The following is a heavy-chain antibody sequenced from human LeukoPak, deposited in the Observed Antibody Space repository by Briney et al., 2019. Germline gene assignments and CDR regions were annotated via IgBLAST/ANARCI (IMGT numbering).Heavy chain of an antibody. Sequence: PGGSLRLSCAAFGVNVRSSYMSWGRQAPGKGLGWVSVIYSGGSTYYADSLKGRFTISRDNSKNTLYPQMNSRRAEDTAVYYCARDRDYGDYDYWGQGTLVTVSS. CDR2: IYSGGST. CDR3: ARDRDYGDYDY. CDR1: GVNVRSSY. J-gene: IGHJ4*02. V-gene: IGHV3-53*01. D-gene: IGHD4-17*01.